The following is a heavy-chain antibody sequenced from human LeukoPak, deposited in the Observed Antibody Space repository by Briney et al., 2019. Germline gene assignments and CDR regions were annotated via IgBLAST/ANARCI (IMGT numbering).Heavy chain of an antibody. CDR1: GGSNSSYY. CDR3: ARTNCYFWSGKQADYDILAGYPYNYYYYYMVV. D-gene: IGHD3-9*01. V-gene: IGHV4-4*07. Sequence: SETQSLTCTLSGGSNSSYYSSWIRQSAGKGLECIGRIYTSGSTNYNPSLKSRVTMSVDTSKNQFSLKLSSVTAADPAVYYCARTNCYFWSGKQADYDILAGYPYNYYYYYMVVWGKGTTVTVSS. CDR2: IYTSGST. J-gene: IGHJ6*03.